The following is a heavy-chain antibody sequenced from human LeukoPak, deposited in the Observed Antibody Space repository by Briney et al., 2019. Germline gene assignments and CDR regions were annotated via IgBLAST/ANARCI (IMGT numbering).Heavy chain of an antibody. Sequence: PSETLSLTCTVSGGSISSYYWSWIRQPPGKGLEWIGYIYYSGSPNYNPSLKSRVTISVDTSNNQFSLKLSSVTAADTAVYYCARSSSGSYDAFDIWGQGTMVTVSS. D-gene: IGHD3-10*01. CDR1: GGSISSYY. CDR3: ARSSSGSYDAFDI. J-gene: IGHJ3*02. V-gene: IGHV4-59*01. CDR2: IYYSGSP.